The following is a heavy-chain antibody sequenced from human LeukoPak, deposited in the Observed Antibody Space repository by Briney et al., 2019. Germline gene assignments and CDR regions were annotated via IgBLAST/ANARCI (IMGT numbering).Heavy chain of an antibody. D-gene: IGHD6-6*01. CDR2: IYHSGST. Sequence: SETLSLTCAVFGGSISSGGYSWSWIRQPPGKGLEWIGYIYHSGSTYYNPSLKSRVTISVDRSKNQFSLKLSSVTAADTAVYYCARYSSSWSYYYGMDVWGQGTTVTVSS. CDR1: GGSISSGGYS. J-gene: IGHJ6*02. V-gene: IGHV4-30-2*01. CDR3: ARYSSSWSYYYGMDV.